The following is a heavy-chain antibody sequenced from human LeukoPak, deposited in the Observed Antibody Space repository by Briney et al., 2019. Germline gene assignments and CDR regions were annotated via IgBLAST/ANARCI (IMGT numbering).Heavy chain of an antibody. CDR3: AIQIGYSSNQHMGV. Sequence: GASVKVSCKASGNTLSGYYIHWVRQAPGQGLEWMGWINPNSGGTTYAQKFQGRVTMTGDTSINTAYMELSRLSFDDTAVYYCAIQIGYSSNQHMGVWGKGTTVTVSS. V-gene: IGHV1-2*02. CDR1: GNTLSGYY. CDR2: INPNSGGT. J-gene: IGHJ6*03. D-gene: IGHD6-13*01.